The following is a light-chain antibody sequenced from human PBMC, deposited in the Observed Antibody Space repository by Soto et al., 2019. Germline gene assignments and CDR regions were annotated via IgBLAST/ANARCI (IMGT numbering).Light chain of an antibody. CDR2: RAS. J-gene: IGKJ1*01. CDR3: QQYNNYPRT. Sequence: DIQMTQFPSTLSPSVGDRVTITCRASQSVDTWLAWYQQKPGKAPSLLIYRASNLESGVPSRFSGSGSGTEFTLTIRSLQPDDFATYYCQQYNNYPRTFGQGTKVEVK. V-gene: IGKV1-5*03. CDR1: QSVDTW.